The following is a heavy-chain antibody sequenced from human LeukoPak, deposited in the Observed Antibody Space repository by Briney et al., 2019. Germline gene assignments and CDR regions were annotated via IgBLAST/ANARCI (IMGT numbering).Heavy chain of an antibody. J-gene: IGHJ5*02. CDR2: IYYSGST. Sequence: SETLSLTCTVSGGSISNYFWSWIRQPPGKGLEWIAYIYYSGSTNYNPSLKSRVTISVDTSKNQFSLKLNSVTAADTAVYFCARGGYSFDNWFDPWGQESEVTVSS. CDR1: GGSISNYF. CDR3: ARGGYSFDNWFDP. D-gene: IGHD5-18*01. V-gene: IGHV4-59*01.